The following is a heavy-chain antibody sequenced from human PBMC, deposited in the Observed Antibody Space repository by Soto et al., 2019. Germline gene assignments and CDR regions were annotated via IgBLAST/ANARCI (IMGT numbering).Heavy chain of an antibody. V-gene: IGHV3-72*01. CDR2: TRDKPNGYTT. Sequence: EVQLVESGGGLVQPGGSLRLSCAASGFTFSDHCMDWVRQAPGKGLEWVGRTRDKPNGYTTEYAASVKGRFTISRDESKNSLYLQMNSLKTEDTAVYYCAYTAVLGTTDFDCWGQGTLVTVSS. D-gene: IGHD6-19*01. CDR1: GFTFSDHC. J-gene: IGHJ5*01. CDR3: AYTAVLGTTDFDC.